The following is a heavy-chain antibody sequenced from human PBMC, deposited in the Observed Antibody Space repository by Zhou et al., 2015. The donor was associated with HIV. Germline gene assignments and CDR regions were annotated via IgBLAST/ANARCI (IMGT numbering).Heavy chain of an antibody. CDR2: INSLFDIE. Sequence: QVQLVQSGTEVKKPGSSVKVSCKASGGTFSGFDISWVRQAPGQGLEWMGGINSLFDIENYAQNFRGRLTITADESTSTAYMELSSLTSDDTAVYYCAREPSIKGHFYYYGMDVWGQGTAVTVSS. V-gene: IGHV1-69*01. D-gene: IGHD3-3*02. CDR3: AREPSIKGHFYYYGMDV. J-gene: IGHJ6*02. CDR1: GGTFSGFD.